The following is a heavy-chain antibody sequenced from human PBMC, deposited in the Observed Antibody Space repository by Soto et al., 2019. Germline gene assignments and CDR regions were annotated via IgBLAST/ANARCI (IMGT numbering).Heavy chain of an antibody. V-gene: IGHV3-23*01. CDR2: ISDSGNST. J-gene: IGHJ4*02. Sequence: GSLRLSCAASGFTFSSYAMSWVRQAPGKGLEWVSTISDSGNSTYSADSVKGRFTISRDNSKNMLYLQMHSLRAEDTAVYYCARDGYGDPLWGQDDFDYWGQGTLVTVSS. D-gene: IGHD4-17*01. CDR1: GFTFSSYA. CDR3: ARDGYGDPLWGQDDFDY.